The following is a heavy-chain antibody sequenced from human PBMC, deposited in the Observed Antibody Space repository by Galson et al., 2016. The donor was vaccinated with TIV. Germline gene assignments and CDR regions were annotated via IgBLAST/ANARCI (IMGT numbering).Heavy chain of an antibody. V-gene: IGHV3-30*02. CDR2: VRYDGRHK. Sequence: LRLSCAASGFTFSTYVMHWVRQAPGKGLEWVAFVRYDGRHKNYADSVKGRFTISRDNSKYTLYLQMNSLRAEDTAVYYCAKGMAIFGVIPPWGGMDVWGQGTTVTVSS. CDR1: GFTFSTYV. D-gene: IGHD3-3*01. CDR3: AKGMAIFGVIPPWGGMDV. J-gene: IGHJ6*02.